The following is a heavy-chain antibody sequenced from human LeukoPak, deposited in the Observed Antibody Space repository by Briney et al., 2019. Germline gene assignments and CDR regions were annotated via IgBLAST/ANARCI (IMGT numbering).Heavy chain of an antibody. CDR3: AKDDHGGSGWRDYFDQ. CDR1: GFNFRSYD. Sequence: PGGSLRLSCAASGFNFRSYDMSWVRQAPGRGLEWVSAIGGGGTPYYADSVKGRFTIPRDNSKNTLYLQMNSLRAEDTAVYYCAKDDHGGSGWRDYFDQWGQGTLVTVSS. J-gene: IGHJ4*02. CDR2: IGGGGTP. D-gene: IGHD6-19*01. V-gene: IGHV3-23*01.